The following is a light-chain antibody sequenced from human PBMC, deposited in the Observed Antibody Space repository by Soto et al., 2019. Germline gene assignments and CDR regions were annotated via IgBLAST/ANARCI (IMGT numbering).Light chain of an antibody. CDR2: GNF. CDR1: GSNIGAGYD. Sequence: QSVLTQPPSVSGAPGQRVTISCTGSGSNIGAGYDVHWYQQLPGTAPKLLIYGNFNRPSEVPDRFSGSKSGTSASLAITGLQAEDEADYYCQSYDSSLSGSVVFGGGTQLTVL. V-gene: IGLV1-40*01. J-gene: IGLJ2*01. CDR3: QSYDSSLSGSVV.